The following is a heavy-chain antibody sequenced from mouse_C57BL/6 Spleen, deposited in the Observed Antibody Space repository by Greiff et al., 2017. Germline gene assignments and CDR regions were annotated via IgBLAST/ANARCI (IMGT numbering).Heavy chain of an antibody. D-gene: IGHD3-1*01. Sequence: QVQLQQSGAELVKPGASVKLSCKASGYTFTEYTIHWVKQRSGQGLEWIGWFYPGSGSIKYNEKFKDKATLTAEKSSSTVSMELSKLTSEALAVYFCARHEEGANHWYFDVWGTGTTVTVSS. CDR3: ARHEEGANHWYFDV. J-gene: IGHJ1*03. V-gene: IGHV1-62-2*01. CDR2: FYPGSGSI. CDR1: GYTFTEYT.